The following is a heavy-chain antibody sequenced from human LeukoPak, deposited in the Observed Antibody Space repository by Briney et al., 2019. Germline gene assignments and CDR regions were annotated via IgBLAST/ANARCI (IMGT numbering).Heavy chain of an antibody. Sequence: SQTLSLTCAISGDSVSSNSDARNWVRQSPSRGLEWLGRTYYRSKRYNDYAASVKSRITIKPDTSKNQFSLQLNSVSPEDTAAYYCARDTDWGRYGMDVWGQGTTVTVSS. CDR1: GDSVSSNSDA. CDR2: TYYRSKRYN. CDR3: ARDTDWGRYGMDV. D-gene: IGHD7-27*01. J-gene: IGHJ6*02. V-gene: IGHV6-1*01.